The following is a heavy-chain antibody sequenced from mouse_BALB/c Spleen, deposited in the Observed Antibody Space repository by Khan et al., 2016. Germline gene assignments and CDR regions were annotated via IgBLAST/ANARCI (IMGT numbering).Heavy chain of an antibody. CDR3: ARLYYYGCVDY. CDR1: GFDFSRYW. CDR2: INPDSSTI. Sequence: VQLLESGGGLVQPGGSLKLSCAASGFDFSRYWMNWVRQAPGKGLEWIGEINPDSSTINYTPSLKDKFIISRDNAKNTLYLQMRKVRSEDTALYYCARLYYYGCVDYWGQGTTLTVSS. D-gene: IGHD1-1*01. V-gene: IGHV4-1*02. J-gene: IGHJ2*01.